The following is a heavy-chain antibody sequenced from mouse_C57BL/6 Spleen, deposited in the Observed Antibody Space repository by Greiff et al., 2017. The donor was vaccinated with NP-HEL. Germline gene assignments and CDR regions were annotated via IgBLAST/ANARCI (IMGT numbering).Heavy chain of an antibody. CDR2: ISSGGSYT. Sequence: EVKLVESGGDLVKPGGSLKLSCAASGFTFSSYGMSWVRQTPDKRLEWVATISSGGSYTYYPDSVKGRFTISRDNAKNTLYLQMSSLKSEDTAMYYCARHEYSNYWYFDVWGTGTTVTVSS. CDR1: GFTFSSYG. D-gene: IGHD2-5*01. CDR3: ARHEYSNYWYFDV. V-gene: IGHV5-6*01. J-gene: IGHJ1*03.